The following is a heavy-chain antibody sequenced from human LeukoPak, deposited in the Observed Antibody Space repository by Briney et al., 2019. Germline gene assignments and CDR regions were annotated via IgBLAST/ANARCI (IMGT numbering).Heavy chain of an antibody. Sequence: PSETLSLTCTVSGRSIRSVYWNWIRQSAGKGLEWIGRIYATDLTNYNPSLKSRVTLSVDMSKNELPLTLKSVTAADTAVYYCARGFGSGTSPIDLWGQGALVTVSS. CDR3: ARGFGSGTSPIDL. CDR1: GRSIRSVY. J-gene: IGHJ5*02. CDR2: IYATDLT. V-gene: IGHV4-4*07. D-gene: IGHD3-10*01.